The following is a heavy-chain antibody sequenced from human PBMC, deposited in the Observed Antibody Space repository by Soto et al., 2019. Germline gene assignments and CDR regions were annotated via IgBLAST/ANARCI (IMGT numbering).Heavy chain of an antibody. CDR3: ARVRGYSDNSGYYYLDY. V-gene: IGHV3-64*01. J-gene: IGHJ4*02. CDR1: GFTFSSYP. D-gene: IGHD3-22*01. CDR2: ISSNGGST. Sequence: GGSLRLSCAASGFTFSSYPMHWVRQAPGKELDYVSAISSNGGSTYYANSVKGRFIISRDNSKNTLYLQMGSLRAEDMAVYYCARVRGYSDNSGYYYLDYWGQGTLVTVSS.